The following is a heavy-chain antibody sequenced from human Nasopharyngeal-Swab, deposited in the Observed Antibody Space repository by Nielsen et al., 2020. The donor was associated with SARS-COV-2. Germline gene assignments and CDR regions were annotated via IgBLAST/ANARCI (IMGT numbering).Heavy chain of an antibody. J-gene: IGHJ5*02. CDR3: ARGTRTVFDP. CDR2: IFSTGST. Sequence: SETLSLTCTVSGGSVSSGENYWSWIRQPPGKGLEWIGYIFSTGSTNYNYSLKSRVTISLDASKNQFSLKLSSVTAADTAVYYCARGTRTVFDPWGQGTLVTVSS. D-gene: IGHD4-17*01. CDR1: GGSVSSGENY. V-gene: IGHV4-61*08.